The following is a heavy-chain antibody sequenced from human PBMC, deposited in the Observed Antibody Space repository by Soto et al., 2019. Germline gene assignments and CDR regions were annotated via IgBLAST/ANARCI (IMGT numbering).Heavy chain of an antibody. V-gene: IGHV4-30-2*01. CDR3: ARSIAVAGTEWFDP. Sequence: SETLSLTCAVSGGSISSGGYSWSWIRQPPGKGLEWIGYIYHSGSTYYNPSLKSRVTISVDRSKNQFSLKLSSVTAAGTAVYYCARSIAVAGTEWFDPWGQGTLVTVSS. D-gene: IGHD6-19*01. CDR2: IYHSGST. CDR1: GGSISSGGYS. J-gene: IGHJ5*02.